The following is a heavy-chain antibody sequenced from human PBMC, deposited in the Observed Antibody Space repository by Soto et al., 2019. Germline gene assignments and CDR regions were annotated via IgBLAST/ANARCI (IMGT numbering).Heavy chain of an antibody. V-gene: IGHV4-59*01. CDR1: PGSISSSY. CDR3: AREAQDYYFDY. D-gene: IGHD6-6*01. CDR2: VAYSGTT. J-gene: IGHJ4*02. Sequence: QEQLQESGPGLVKPSETLTLSCTVSPGSISSSYWSWIRQPPGKGLEWIGHVAYSGTTKYNPPLKGRVSISVSSYKRQFSLKLSSVTAADTAVYYCAREAQDYYFDYWGQGILVTVSS.